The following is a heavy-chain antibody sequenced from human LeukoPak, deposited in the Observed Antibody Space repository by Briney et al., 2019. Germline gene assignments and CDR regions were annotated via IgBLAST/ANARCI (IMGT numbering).Heavy chain of an antibody. Sequence: SETLSLTCTVSGYTTNSGYYWSWIRQPPGKGLEWIGEINHSGSTNYNPSLKSRVTISVDTSKNQFSLKLSSVTAADTAVYYCASLLGYSDIWGQGTMVTVSS. J-gene: IGHJ3*02. D-gene: IGHD2-15*01. CDR2: INHSGST. CDR1: GYTTNSGYY. V-gene: IGHV4-34*01. CDR3: ASLLGYSDI.